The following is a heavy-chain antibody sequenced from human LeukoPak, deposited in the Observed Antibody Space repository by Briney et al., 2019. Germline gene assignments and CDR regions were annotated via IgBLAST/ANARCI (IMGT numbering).Heavy chain of an antibody. J-gene: IGHJ4*02. CDR3: ARQYSSSWFGDY. CDR2: ISFHNGNT. CDR1: GYTSRTYG. Sequence: GASVKVSCKSSGYTSRTYGISWMRQAPGQGLEWMGWISFHNGNTNYAQKFHGRLTMTTDTSTSTAYMELSRLRSDDTAVYYCARQYSSSWFGDYWGQGTLVTVSS. D-gene: IGHD6-13*01. V-gene: IGHV1-18*01.